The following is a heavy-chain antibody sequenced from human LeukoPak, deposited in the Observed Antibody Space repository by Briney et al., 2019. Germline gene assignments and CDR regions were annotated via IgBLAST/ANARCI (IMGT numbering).Heavy chain of an antibody. J-gene: IGHJ4*02. CDR2: ISGSGGST. D-gene: IGHD4-17*01. Sequence: GGSLRLSCAASGFSFSSYAMSWVRQAPGKGLEWVSAISGSGGSTYYADSVKGRLTISRDNSQNTLYPQMNSLRAEDTAVYYCARDYADYVGYFFFDYWGQGTLVTVSS. CDR1: GFSFSSYA. CDR3: ARDYADYVGYFFFDY. V-gene: IGHV3-23*01.